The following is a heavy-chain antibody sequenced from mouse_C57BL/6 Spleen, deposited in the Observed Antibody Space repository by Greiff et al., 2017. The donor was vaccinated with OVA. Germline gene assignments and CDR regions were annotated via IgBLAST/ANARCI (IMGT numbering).Heavy chain of an antibody. CDR3: ARSDYYGSSYGGNWYFDV. D-gene: IGHD1-1*01. CDR1: GYTFTDYY. CDR2: INPYNGGT. Sequence: VQLQQSGPVLVKPGASVKMSCKASGYTFTDYYMNWVKQSHGKSLEWIGVINPYNGGTSYNQKFKGKATLTVDKSSSTAYMELNSLTSEDSAVYYCARSDYYGSSYGGNWYFDVWGTGTTVTVSS. V-gene: IGHV1-19*01. J-gene: IGHJ1*03.